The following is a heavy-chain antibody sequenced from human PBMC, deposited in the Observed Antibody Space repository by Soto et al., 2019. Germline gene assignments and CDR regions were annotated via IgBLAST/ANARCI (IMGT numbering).Heavy chain of an antibody. D-gene: IGHD4-17*01. CDR3: AGGPDYGDCDA. CDR2: IRHNGDT. J-gene: IGHJ5*02. Sequence: QVQLRQWGAGLLKPSETLSLTCVVSGGSFTDYKWTWIRQSPEKGLEWIGEIRHNGDTDSKPSLRSRLTMSLDTSKNQFSLHLSSVTSADTAVYFCAGGPDYGDCDAWCEGTLVTVS. CDR1: GGSFTDYK. V-gene: IGHV4-34*01.